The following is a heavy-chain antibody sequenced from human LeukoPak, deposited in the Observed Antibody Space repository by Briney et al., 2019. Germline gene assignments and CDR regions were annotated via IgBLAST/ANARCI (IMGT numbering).Heavy chain of an antibody. CDR1: AFTFSNYY. Sequence: GGSLRLSCAASAFTFSNYYMSWVRQAPGKGLEWVSSISSSGASKYYADSVKGRFTISRDNAKNSLYLQMNSLRAEDTAVYYFSRVVHKRKYDSTTYFLIWGQGTLVTVSS. CDR3: SRVVHKRKYDSTTYFLI. CDR2: ISSSGASK. D-gene: IGHD2/OR15-2a*01. J-gene: IGHJ4*02. V-gene: IGHV3-21*01.